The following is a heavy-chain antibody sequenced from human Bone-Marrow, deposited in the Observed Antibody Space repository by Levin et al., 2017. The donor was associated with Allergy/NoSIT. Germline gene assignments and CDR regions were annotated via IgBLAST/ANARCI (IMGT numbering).Heavy chain of an antibody. CDR1: GYKFIDYY. V-gene: IGHV1-2*02. J-gene: IGHJ4*02. D-gene: IGHD6-19*01. CDR2: INPNSGGT. Sequence: AASVKVSCKASGYKFIDYYIHWMRQAPGQGLEWMGWINPNSGGTSYAQKFQGRATMTGDTSISTVYMELSRLRFDDTALYFCAREAASSGWYDKLDFWGQGTQVTVSS. CDR3: AREAASSGWYDKLDF.